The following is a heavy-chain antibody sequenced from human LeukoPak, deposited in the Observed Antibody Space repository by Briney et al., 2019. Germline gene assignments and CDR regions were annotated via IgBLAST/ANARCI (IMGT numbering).Heavy chain of an antibody. CDR2: IWYDGSNK. J-gene: IGHJ5*02. CDR3: VLLIRAGITIFGVVILHSLGWFDP. V-gene: IGHV3-33*01. D-gene: IGHD3-3*01. Sequence: PGGSLRLSCAASGFTFSSYGMHWVRQAPGKGLEWVAVIWYDGSNKYYADSVKGRFTISRDNSKNTLYLQMNSLRAEDTAVYYCVLLIRAGITIFGVVILHSLGWFDPWGQGTLVTVSS. CDR1: GFTFSSYG.